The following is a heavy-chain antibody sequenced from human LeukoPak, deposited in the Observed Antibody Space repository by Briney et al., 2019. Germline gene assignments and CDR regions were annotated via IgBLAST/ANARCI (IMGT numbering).Heavy chain of an antibody. CDR2: FDPEDGET. D-gene: IGHD3-9*01. CDR3: APLSDILTAY. CDR1: GYTLTELS. J-gene: IGHJ4*02. Sequence: ASVKVSCKVSGYTLTELSMHWVRQAPGKGLEWMGGFDPEDGETIYAQKFQGRVTITADESTSTAYMELSSLRSEDTAVYYCAPLSDILTAYWGQGTLVTVSS. V-gene: IGHV1-24*01.